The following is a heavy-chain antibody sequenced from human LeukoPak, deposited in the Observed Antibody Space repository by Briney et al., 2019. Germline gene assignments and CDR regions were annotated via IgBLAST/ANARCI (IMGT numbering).Heavy chain of an antibody. J-gene: IGHJ6*02. Sequence: GGSLTLSCAASGFTFSSYAMHWVRQAPGKGLEWVAVISYDGSNKYYADSVKGRFTISRDNSKNTLYLQMNSLRAEDTAVYYCARVYDSSGYYGMDVWGQGTTVTVSS. CDR3: ARVYDSSGYYGMDV. D-gene: IGHD3-22*01. V-gene: IGHV3-30-3*01. CDR2: ISYDGSNK. CDR1: GFTFSSYA.